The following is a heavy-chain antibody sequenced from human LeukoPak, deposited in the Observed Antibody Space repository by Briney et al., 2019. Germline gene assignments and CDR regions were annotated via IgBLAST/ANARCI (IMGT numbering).Heavy chain of an antibody. J-gene: IGHJ4*02. V-gene: IGHV3-21*01. Sequence: GGSLRLSCAASGFTFSSYSMNWVRQAPGKGLEWVSSISSSSSHIYYADSVKGRFTISRDNAKNSLYLQMNSLRAEDTAVYYCARGGRTHIVVVPAANPDYWGQGTLVTVSS. CDR1: GFTFSSYS. CDR3: ARGGRTHIVVVPAANPDY. CDR2: ISSSSSHI. D-gene: IGHD2-2*01.